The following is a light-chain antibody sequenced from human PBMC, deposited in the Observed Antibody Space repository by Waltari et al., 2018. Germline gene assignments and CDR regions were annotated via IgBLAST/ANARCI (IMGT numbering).Light chain of an antibody. V-gene: IGLV1-44*01. Sequence: QSVLTQPPSASGTPGQRVTISCSGSCSNIGGNPANWYQQPPGTAPKLLIYNNDQLPSGVPDRFSGSKSGTSASLAISGLQSEDEADYYCATWDDSRNGPVFGGGTKLPVL. CDR1: CSNIGGNP. J-gene: IGLJ3*02. CDR3: ATWDDSRNGPV. CDR2: NND.